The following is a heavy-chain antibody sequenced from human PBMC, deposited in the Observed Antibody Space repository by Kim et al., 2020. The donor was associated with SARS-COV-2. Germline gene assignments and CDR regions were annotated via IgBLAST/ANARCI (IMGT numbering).Heavy chain of an antibody. D-gene: IGHD2-21*02. V-gene: IGHV3-23*01. J-gene: IGHJ3*02. Sequence: VKGRFTISRDKSKNALYLQRNSLRAEDTAVYYCAKDAAYCGGDCLDAFDIWGQGTMVTVSS. CDR3: AKDAAYCGGDCLDAFDI.